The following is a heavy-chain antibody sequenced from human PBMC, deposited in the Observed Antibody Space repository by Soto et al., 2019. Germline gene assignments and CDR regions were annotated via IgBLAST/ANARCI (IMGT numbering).Heavy chain of an antibody. CDR2: IIPIFGTA. CDR1: GGTFSSYA. J-gene: IGHJ5*02. D-gene: IGHD2-8*01. CDR3: ARDRIKYCTNGVCYTGWFDP. Sequence: QVQLVQSGAEVKKPGSSVKVSCKASGGTFSSYAISWVRQAPGQGLEWMGGIIPIFGTANYAQKFQGRVTITADESTGTADMELGSLRGEDTAVYYCARDRIKYCTNGVCYTGWFDPWGQGTLVTVSS. V-gene: IGHV1-69*01.